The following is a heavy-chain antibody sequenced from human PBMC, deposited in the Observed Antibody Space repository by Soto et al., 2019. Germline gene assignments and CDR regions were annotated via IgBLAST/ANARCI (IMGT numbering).Heavy chain of an antibody. CDR2: VSSTGTSP. D-gene: IGHD3-22*01. V-gene: IGHV3-23*01. Sequence: GTLRLSCAASGFTFSNYAMSWVRQSPGKGLEWVSGVSSTGTSPYYAGSVQGRFTISRDNSKNMFYLQMKSLRAEDTAIYYCAKARPSGGYYYVEAFDVWGQGTMVTVSS. CDR1: GFTFSNYA. CDR3: AKARPSGGYYYVEAFDV. J-gene: IGHJ3*01.